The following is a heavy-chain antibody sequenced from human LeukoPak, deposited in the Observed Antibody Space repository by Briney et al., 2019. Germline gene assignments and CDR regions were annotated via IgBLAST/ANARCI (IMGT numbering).Heavy chain of an antibody. CDR3: ARQRAVAANIIDN. CDR1: GFTFSSRW. CDR2: INTDGSIT. J-gene: IGHJ4*02. Sequence: GGSLRLSCAASGFTFSSRWMHWVRQAPGKGPVWVSRINTDGSITTHADSVKGRFTISRDNAKSTLYLQMNSLRAEDTAVYYCARQRAVAANIIDNWGQGTLVTVSS. D-gene: IGHD6-19*01. V-gene: IGHV3-74*01.